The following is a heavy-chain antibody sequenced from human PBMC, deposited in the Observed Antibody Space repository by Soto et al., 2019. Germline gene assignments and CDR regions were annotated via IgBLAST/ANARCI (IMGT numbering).Heavy chain of an antibody. CDR2: ISSSGSTI. CDR1: GFTFSDYY. Sequence: GGSLRLSCAASGFTFSDYYMSWIRQAPGKGLEWVSYISSSGSTIYYADSVKGRFTISRDNAKNSLYLQMNSLRAEDTAVYYCARDQGFGSGYSLFYYYCMDVWGQGTTVTVSS. V-gene: IGHV3-11*01. D-gene: IGHD3-3*01. J-gene: IGHJ6*02. CDR3: ARDQGFGSGYSLFYYYCMDV.